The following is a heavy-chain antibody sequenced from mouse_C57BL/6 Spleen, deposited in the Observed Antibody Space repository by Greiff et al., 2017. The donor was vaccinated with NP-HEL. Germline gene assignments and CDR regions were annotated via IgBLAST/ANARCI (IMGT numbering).Heavy chain of an antibody. Sequence: EVKLEESGPALVKPSQTVSLTCTVTGYSITNGNHWWNWIRPVSGSKLEWIGYISSSGSTDSNPSLKSRISITRDTSKNQLFRQLNSVATEDIATYYCARGDYVGYFDVWGTGTTVTVSS. J-gene: IGHJ1*03. D-gene: IGHD1-1*01. CDR1: GYSITNGNHW. V-gene: IGHV3-4*01. CDR3: ARGDYVGYFDV. CDR2: ISSSGST.